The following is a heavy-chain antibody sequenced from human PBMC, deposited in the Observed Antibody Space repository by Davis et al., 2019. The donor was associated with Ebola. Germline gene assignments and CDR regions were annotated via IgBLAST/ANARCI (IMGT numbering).Heavy chain of an antibody. Sequence: SETLSLTCAVYGGSFSGYYWSWIRQAPGKGLEWIGEINHSGSTNYNPSLKSRVTISVDTSKNQFSLKLSSVTAADTAVYYCARGDRGYSYGYGDYYYYGMDVWGQGTTVTVSS. J-gene: IGHJ6*02. V-gene: IGHV4-34*01. D-gene: IGHD5-18*01. CDR3: ARGDRGYSYGYGDYYYYGMDV. CDR1: GGSFSGYY. CDR2: INHSGST.